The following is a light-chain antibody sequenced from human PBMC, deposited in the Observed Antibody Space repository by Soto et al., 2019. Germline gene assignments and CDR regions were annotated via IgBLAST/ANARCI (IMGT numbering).Light chain of an antibody. J-gene: IGKJ2*01. V-gene: IGKV1-5*01. CDR1: QSIGKW. CDR2: DVS. Sequence: DIQITQSPSTLSASVGDRVTLTCRASQSIGKWLAWYQQKPGKAPKLLIYDVSSLESGVPSRFSGSGSGTEFSLTISSLQPEDFATYYCQQYDSFYYTFGQGTKVEIK. CDR3: QQYDSFYYT.